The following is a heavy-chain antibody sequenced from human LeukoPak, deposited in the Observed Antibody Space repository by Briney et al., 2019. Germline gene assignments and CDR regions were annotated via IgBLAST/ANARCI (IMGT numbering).Heavy chain of an antibody. V-gene: IGHV3-23*01. CDR1: GFTFSSYA. Sequence: GGSLRLSCAASGFTFSSYAMSWVRQAPGKGLEWVSAISGSGGSTYYADSVKGRFTISRDNSKNTLYLQMNSLRAEDTAVYYCAKDSRGSYYYAYFQYWGQGTLVTVSS. CDR2: ISGSGGST. CDR3: AKDSRGSYYYAYFQY. D-gene: IGHD1-26*01. J-gene: IGHJ1*01.